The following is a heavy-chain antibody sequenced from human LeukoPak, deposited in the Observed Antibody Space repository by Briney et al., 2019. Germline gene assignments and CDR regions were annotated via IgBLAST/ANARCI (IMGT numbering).Heavy chain of an antibody. CDR1: GFTFNRNV. Sequence: GGFLRLSCRASGFTFNRNVMSWVRQAPGKGLEWVSAIIDDGSSTYYADSVRGRFSISRDNSKNTVYLQMNSLRAEDTAIYYCAKPHDSGWWMFDYWGRGTLVTVSS. CDR2: IIDDGSST. D-gene: IGHD6-13*01. CDR3: AKPHDSGWWMFDY. V-gene: IGHV3-23*01. J-gene: IGHJ4*02.